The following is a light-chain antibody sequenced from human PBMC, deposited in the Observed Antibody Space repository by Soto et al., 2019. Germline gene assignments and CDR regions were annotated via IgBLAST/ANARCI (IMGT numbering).Light chain of an antibody. CDR2: DVS. CDR3: CSYAGSYTFYV. J-gene: IGLJ1*01. Sequence: QSVLTQPASVSGSPGQSITISCTETSSDVESYNLDSWYQQHPGKAPKVMIYDVSKRPSGVPDRFSGSKSGNTASLTLSGLQAEDEADYYCCSYAGSYTFYVFGTGTKVTVL. CDR1: SSDVESYNL. V-gene: IGLV2-11*01.